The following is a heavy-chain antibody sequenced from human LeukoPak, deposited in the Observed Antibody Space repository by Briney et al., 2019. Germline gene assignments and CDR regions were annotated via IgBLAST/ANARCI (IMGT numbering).Heavy chain of an antibody. D-gene: IGHD4-17*01. CDR2: INPNTGGP. CDR3: ARGDGDYVGNDY. CDR1: GYTFTGYY. J-gene: IGHJ4*01. V-gene: IGHV1-2*02. Sequence: ASVNVSCKASGYTFTGYYMHWVRQAPGQGFEWMGWINPNTGGPHYAQNFQGRVTMTRDTSISTAYMEFSRLKSDDTAVYYCARGDGDYVGNDYWGHGTLVTDSP.